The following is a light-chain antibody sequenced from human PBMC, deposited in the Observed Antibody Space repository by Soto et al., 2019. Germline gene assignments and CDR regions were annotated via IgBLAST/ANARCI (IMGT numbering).Light chain of an antibody. V-gene: IGLV2-14*02. Sequence: QSALTQPASVSGSPGQSITISCTGTSGDIGTYNLVSWYQQHPGRAPKLIIFEGNKRPSGVSNRFSGSKSGTSASLAISGLQSEDEADYYCAAWDDSLNGWVFGGGTKLTVL. CDR2: EGN. J-gene: IGLJ3*02. CDR3: AAWDDSLNGWV. CDR1: SGDIGTYNL.